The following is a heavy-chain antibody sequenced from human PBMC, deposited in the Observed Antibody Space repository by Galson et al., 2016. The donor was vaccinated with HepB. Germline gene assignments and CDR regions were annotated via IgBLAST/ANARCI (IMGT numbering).Heavy chain of an antibody. V-gene: IGHV3-7*04. CDR1: GFTFTTYA. Sequence: SLRLSCAASGFTFTTYAMHWVRQAPGNGPEWVANINQGGSQTFYADSVKGRFTISRDNAKNSLYLQMHSLRPEDTAVYYCARDLSPSYADNWYDALDLWGQGTLVTVSS. D-gene: IGHD2-2*01. CDR3: ARDLSPSYADNWYDALDL. CDR2: INQGGSQT. J-gene: IGHJ3*01.